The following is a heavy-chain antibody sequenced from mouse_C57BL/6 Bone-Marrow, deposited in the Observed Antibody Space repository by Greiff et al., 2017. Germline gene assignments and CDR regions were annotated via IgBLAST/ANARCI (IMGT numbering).Heavy chain of an antibody. Sequence: QVQLQQSGAELVRPGASVKLSCKASGYTFTDYYINWVKQRPGQGLEWIARIYPGSGNTYYNEKFKGKATLTAEKSSSTAYMQLSSLTSEDSAGYFCARGGALYFDYWGQGTTLTVSS. CDR3: ARGGALYFDY. V-gene: IGHV1-76*01. CDR1: GYTFTDYY. CDR2: IYPGSGNT. J-gene: IGHJ2*01.